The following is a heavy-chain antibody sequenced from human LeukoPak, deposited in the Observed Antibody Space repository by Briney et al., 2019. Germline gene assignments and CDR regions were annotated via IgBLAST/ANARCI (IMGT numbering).Heavy chain of an antibody. CDR2: INYSGTT. Sequence: SDTLSLTCTVSGGSIGSYYWSWIRQPPGKGLEWIGYINYSGTTNYNPSLKSRVSMSVDTSKNQFSLKLSSVTAADTAVYYCARGTMMVGPWGQGTQVTVSS. J-gene: IGHJ5*02. D-gene: IGHD3-22*01. CDR3: ARGTMMVGP. CDR1: GGSIGSYY. V-gene: IGHV4-59*07.